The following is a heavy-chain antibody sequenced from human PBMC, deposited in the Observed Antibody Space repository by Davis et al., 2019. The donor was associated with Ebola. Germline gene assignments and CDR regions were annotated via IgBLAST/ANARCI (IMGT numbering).Heavy chain of an antibody. CDR1: GFTFDDYT. D-gene: IGHD5/OR15-5a*01. CDR2: ISGSGGST. Sequence: PGGSLRLSCAASGFTFDDYTMHWVRQAPGKGLEWVSAISGSGGSTYYADSVKGRFTISRDNSKNTLYLQMNSLRAEDTAVYYCAKSYAPPDVYGYGMDVWGQGTTVTVSS. CDR3: AKSYAPPDVYGYGMDV. J-gene: IGHJ6*02. V-gene: IGHV3-23*01.